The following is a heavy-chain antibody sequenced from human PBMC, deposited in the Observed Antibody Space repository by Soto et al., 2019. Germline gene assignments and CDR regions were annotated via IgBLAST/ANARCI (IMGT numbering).Heavy chain of an antibody. CDR1: GGSFSGYY. D-gene: IGHD3-10*01. V-gene: IGHV4-34*01. CDR2: INHSGST. Sequence: SETLSLTCAVYGGSFSGYYWSWIRQPPGKGLERIGEINHSGSTNYNPSLKSRVTISVDTSKNQFSLKLSSVTAADAAVYYCARGCATMVRGVILHYYFDYWGQGTLVTVSS. J-gene: IGHJ4*02. CDR3: ARGCATMVRGVILHYYFDY.